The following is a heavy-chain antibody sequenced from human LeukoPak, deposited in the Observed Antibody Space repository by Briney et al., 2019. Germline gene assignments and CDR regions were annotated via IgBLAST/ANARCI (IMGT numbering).Heavy chain of an antibody. V-gene: IGHV4-4*02. J-gene: IGHJ4*02. CDR1: GGSFTDKNW. CDR3: TRESGAFSPFGF. Sequence: SETLSLTCAVSGGSFTDKNWWSWVRQPPGKGLEWIGEIFPSGDTNYHPSLKSRVSMSIEKSKNHMSLKLTSVTAADTAIYYCTRESGAFSPFGFWGQGTLVTVSS. CDR2: IFPSGDT. D-gene: IGHD1-26*01.